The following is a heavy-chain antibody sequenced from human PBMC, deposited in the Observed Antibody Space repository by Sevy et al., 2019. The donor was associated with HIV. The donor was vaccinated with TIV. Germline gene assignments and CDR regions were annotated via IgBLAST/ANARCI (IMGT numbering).Heavy chain of an antibody. CDR2: ISAYNGNT. D-gene: IGHD2-15*01. CDR3: ARDRGIVVVVAATGYYYGMDV. CDR1: GYTFTSYV. J-gene: IGHJ6*02. Sequence: ASVKVSCKASGYTFTSYVISWVRQAPGQGLEWMGWISAYNGNTNYAQKVQGRVTMTTDTSTSTAYMELRSLRSDDTAVYYCARDRGIVVVVAATGYYYGMDVWGQGTTVTVSS. V-gene: IGHV1-18*01.